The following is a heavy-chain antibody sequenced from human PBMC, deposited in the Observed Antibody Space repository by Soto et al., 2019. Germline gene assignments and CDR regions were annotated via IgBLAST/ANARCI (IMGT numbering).Heavy chain of an antibody. CDR3: ARGGTTFYYYYMDV. J-gene: IGHJ6*03. CDR1: GFTFSSYG. Sequence: QVQLVESGGGVVQPGRSLRLSCAASGFTFSSYGMHWVRQAPGMGLEWVAVIWYDGSNKYYADSVKGRFTISRDNSKNTLYLQMNSLRAEDTAVYYCARGGTTFYYYYMDVWGKGTTVTVSS. V-gene: IGHV3-33*01. D-gene: IGHD1-1*01. CDR2: IWYDGSNK.